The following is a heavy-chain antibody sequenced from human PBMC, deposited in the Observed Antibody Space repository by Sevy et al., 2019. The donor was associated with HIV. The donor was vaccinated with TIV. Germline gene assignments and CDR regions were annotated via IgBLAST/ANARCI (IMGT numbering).Heavy chain of an antibody. J-gene: IGHJ4*02. CDR3: ARVTSNVYFDY. CDR2: ISSSGSTI. CDR1: GFTFSDYY. Sequence: GGSLRLSCAASGFTFSDYYMSWISQAPGKGLEWVSYISSSGSTIYYADSVKGRFTISRDNAKNSLYLQMNSLRAEDTAVYYCARVTSNVYFDYWGQGTLVTVSS. V-gene: IGHV3-11*01.